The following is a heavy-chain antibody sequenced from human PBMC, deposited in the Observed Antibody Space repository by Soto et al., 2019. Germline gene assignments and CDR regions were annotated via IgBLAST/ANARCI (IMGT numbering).Heavy chain of an antibody. CDR1: GVSMTKYY. CDR3: ARTVGAAYYFDF. D-gene: IGHD1-26*01. V-gene: IGHV4-4*07. Sequence: QVQLQESGPGLVKPSETLSLTCNVSGVSMTKYYWSWIRQPAGKELEWLGRIYTSGRTNYNPSLTRRVTMSIDTSNNHFSLSLKSVTAADTAMYYCARTVGAAYYFDFWGQGALVTVSS. CDR2: IYTSGRT. J-gene: IGHJ4*02.